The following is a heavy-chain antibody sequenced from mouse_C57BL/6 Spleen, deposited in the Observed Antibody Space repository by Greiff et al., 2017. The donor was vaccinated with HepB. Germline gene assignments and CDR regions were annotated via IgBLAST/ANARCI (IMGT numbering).Heavy chain of an antibody. J-gene: IGHJ1*03. D-gene: IGHD1-1*01. Sequence: EVKLVESGEGLVKPGGSLKLSCAASGFTFSSYAMSWVRQTPEKRLEWVAYISSGGDYIYYADTVKGRFTISRDNARNTLYLQMSSLKSEDTAMYDCNRYGSSHWYFDVWGTGTTVTVSS. CDR1: GFTFSSYA. CDR3: NRYGSSHWYFDV. V-gene: IGHV5S21*01. CDR2: ISSGGDYI.